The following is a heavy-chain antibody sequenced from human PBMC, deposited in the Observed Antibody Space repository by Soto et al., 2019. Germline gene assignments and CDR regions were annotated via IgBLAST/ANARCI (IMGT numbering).Heavy chain of an antibody. CDR2: INPRGGST. CDR3: ARGSVAGRRFDY. V-gene: IGHV1-46*01. J-gene: IGHJ4*02. CDR1: GYTFTSYY. Sequence: QVQLVQSGAEVKKPGASVKVSCKASGYTFTSYYIHWVRQAPGQGLEWMGIINPRGGSTSYAQKFQGRVTMTRDTSTSTVYMELSSLRSEDTAVYYWARGSVAGRRFDYWGQGTLVTVSS. D-gene: IGHD6-19*01.